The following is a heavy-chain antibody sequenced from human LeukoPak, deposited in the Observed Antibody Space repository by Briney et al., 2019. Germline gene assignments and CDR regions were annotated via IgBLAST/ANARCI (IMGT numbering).Heavy chain of an antibody. CDR2: ISSSSSYI. CDR3: ARDHLDDFGWEHDNIDY. J-gene: IGHJ4*02. CDR1: GFSFSSYA. D-gene: IGHD6-19*01. V-gene: IGHV3-21*01. Sequence: GGSLRLSCAASGFSFSSYAMSWVRHAPGKGLEWVSDISSSSSYIYYADSVKGRFTISRDNAKNSLYLQMNSLRAEDTAVYYCARDHLDDFGWEHDNIDYWGQGTLVTVSS.